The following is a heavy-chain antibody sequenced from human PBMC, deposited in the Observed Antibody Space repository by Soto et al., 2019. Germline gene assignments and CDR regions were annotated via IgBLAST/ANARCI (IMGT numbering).Heavy chain of an antibody. J-gene: IGHJ4*02. D-gene: IGHD3-10*01. CDR1: GGTFGRYT. V-gene: IGHV1-69*16. CDR2: ILPVLGNT. Sequence: QVQLVQSGPQVKKPGSSVKVSCTASGGTFGRYTISWVRQAPGQGLEWMGGILPVLGNTNVAQRFQDRLTFLADESTRESDLELSSLRPEDAAVYYWARGAVGLTGTNAAFAHWGQGILVTVSA. CDR3: ARGAVGLTGTNAAFAH.